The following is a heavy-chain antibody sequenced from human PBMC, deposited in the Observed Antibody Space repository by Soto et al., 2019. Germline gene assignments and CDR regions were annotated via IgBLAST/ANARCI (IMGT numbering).Heavy chain of an antibody. CDR3: AKEGDFLIGYV. CDR1: GVTFRTYT. CDR2: INVDGSYI. Sequence: PWGSLRLSCVASGVTFRTYTMHWVRQAPGKGLQWVSSINVDGSYIYSADSLKGRFTVSRDNAKNSLYLQMNSLRVEDTAMYYCAKEGDFLIGYVWGQGTMVTVSS. D-gene: IGHD2-21*02. J-gene: IGHJ3*01. V-gene: IGHV3-21*01.